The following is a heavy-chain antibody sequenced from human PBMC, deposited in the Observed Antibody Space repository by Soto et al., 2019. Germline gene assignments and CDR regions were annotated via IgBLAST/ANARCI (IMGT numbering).Heavy chain of an antibody. CDR3: ASGGYSYGYFLEMYNWFDP. J-gene: IGHJ5*02. CDR1: GGSISSSSYY. CDR2: IYYSGST. Sequence: SETLSLTCTVSGGSISSSSYYWGWIRQPPGKGLEWIGSIYYSGSTYYNPSLKSRVTISVDTSKNQFSLKLSSVTAADTAVYYCASGGYSYGYFLEMYNWFDPWGQGTLVTVSS. V-gene: IGHV4-39*01. D-gene: IGHD5-18*01.